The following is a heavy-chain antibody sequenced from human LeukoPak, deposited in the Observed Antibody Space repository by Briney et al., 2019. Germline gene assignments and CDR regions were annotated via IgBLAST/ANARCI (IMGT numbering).Heavy chain of an antibody. V-gene: IGHV3-23*01. CDR1: GFTFSSYA. CDR3: AKEGRVGASVYFQH. Sequence: PGGSLRLSCAASGFTFSSYAMSWVRQAPGKGLEWVSDISGSGTSTYADSVKGRFTISRDNSKNTLYLQMNSLRAEDTAVYYCAKEGRVGASVYFQHWGQGTLVTVSS. CDR2: ISGSGTST. J-gene: IGHJ1*01. D-gene: IGHD1-26*01.